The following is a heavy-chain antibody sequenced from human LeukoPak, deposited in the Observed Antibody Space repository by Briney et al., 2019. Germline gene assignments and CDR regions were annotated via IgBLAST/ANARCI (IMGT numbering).Heavy chain of an antibody. J-gene: IGHJ4*02. CDR3: TTGWHTFDY. CDR1: GDSVSSKNGA. V-gene: IGHV6-1*01. CDR2: TYYRSKWYN. D-gene: IGHD6-19*01. Sequence: SQTLSLTCVVSGDSVSSKNGAWNWIRQSPSRGPEWLGRTYYRSKWYNDYAESMEGRMTISQDTSKNQYSLHLNSVTPDDTAVYFGTTGWHTFDYWGQGTLVTVSS.